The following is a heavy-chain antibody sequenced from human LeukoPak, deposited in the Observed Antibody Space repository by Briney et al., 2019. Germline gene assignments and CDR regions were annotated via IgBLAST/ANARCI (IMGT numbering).Heavy chain of an antibody. CDR2: INPNSGGT. D-gene: IGHD3-9*01. CDR3: ARDYYDILTGYYRMDY. J-gene: IGHJ4*02. V-gene: IGHV1-2*02. CDR1: GYTFTGYY. Sequence: ASVKVSCKASGYTFTGYYMHWVRQAPGQGLEWMGWINPNSGGTNYAQKFQGRVTMTRDTSISTAYMELSRLRSDDTAVYYCARDYYDILTGYYRMDYWGQGTLVTVSS.